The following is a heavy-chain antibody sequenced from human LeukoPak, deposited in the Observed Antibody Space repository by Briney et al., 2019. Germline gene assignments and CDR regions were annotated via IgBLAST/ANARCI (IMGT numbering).Heavy chain of an antibody. CDR1: GYTLTELS. CDR2: FDPEDGET. J-gene: IGHJ4*02. CDR3: ATDQGAVAGFDY. Sequence: ASVKVSCKASGYTLTELSMHWVRQAPGKGLEWMGGFDPEDGETIYAQKFQGRVTMTEDTSTDTAYMELSSLRSEDTAVYYCATDQGAVAGFDYWGQGTLVTVSS. V-gene: IGHV1-24*01. D-gene: IGHD6-19*01.